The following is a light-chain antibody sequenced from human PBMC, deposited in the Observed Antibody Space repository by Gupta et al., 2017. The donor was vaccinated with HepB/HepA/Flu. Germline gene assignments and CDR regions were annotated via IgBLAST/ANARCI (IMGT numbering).Light chain of an antibody. Sequence: DIVMTQSPATLSVSPGERATLSCSASQSVSSNLAWYQQKPGQAPRRLIQGASTRSTGIPARFKGSWSGPEFTLTMSSLHSEDYAVNSCQQENNAPPWTCGQGTKVEIK. CDR3: QQENNAPPWT. V-gene: IGKV3-15*01. CDR1: QSVSSN. J-gene: IGKJ1*01. CDR2: GAS.